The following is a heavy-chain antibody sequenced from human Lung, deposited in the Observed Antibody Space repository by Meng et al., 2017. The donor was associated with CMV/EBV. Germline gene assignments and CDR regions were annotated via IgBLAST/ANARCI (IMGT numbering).Heavy chain of an antibody. V-gene: IGHV1-18*01. Sequence: ASXXVSCKTSGYTFTSYGISWVRQAPGQGLEWMGWISVYTDNTSSAQKYQGRLTMTTDTSTSTAYMEVRSLRSDDTAVYYCARDSPSLYSSSPGIDFWGQGTLVTVSS. CDR1: GYTFTSYG. CDR3: ARDSPSLYSSSPGIDF. CDR2: ISVYTDNT. D-gene: IGHD6-6*01. J-gene: IGHJ4*02.